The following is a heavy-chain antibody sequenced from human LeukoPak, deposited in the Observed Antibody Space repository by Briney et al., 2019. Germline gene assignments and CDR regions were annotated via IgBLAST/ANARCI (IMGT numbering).Heavy chain of an antibody. Sequence: GGSLRLSCAASGFTVSSSYMNWVRQAPGKGLEWVSVIYSGGSTYYADSVKGRFTISRDNSKNTLYLQMNSLRAEDTAVYYCARYSGYGRRLDYWGQGTLVTVSS. CDR2: IYSGGST. V-gene: IGHV3-66*02. CDR1: GFTVSSSY. D-gene: IGHD5-12*01. J-gene: IGHJ4*02. CDR3: ARYSGYGRRLDY.